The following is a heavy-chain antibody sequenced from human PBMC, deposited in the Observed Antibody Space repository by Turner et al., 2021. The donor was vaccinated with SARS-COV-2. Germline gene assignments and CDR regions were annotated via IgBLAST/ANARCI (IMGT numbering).Heavy chain of an antibody. J-gene: IGHJ5*02. V-gene: IGHV4-39*02. CDR2: IYYSGST. Sequence: QLQLQESVPGLVKPSETLSLTCTVSGGSISSSSYYWGWIRQPPGKGLEWIGSIYYSGSTYYNPSLKSRVTISVDTSKNQFSLKLSSVTAADTAVYYCATDYYDSSGYYYGGWFDPWGQGTLVTVSS. CDR1: GGSISSSSYY. CDR3: ATDYYDSSGYYYGGWFDP. D-gene: IGHD3-22*01.